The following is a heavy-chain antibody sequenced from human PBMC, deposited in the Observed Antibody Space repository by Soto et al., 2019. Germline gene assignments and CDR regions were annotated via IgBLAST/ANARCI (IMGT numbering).Heavy chain of an antibody. V-gene: IGHV3-30-3*01. J-gene: IGHJ4*02. Sequence: PGGSLRLSCAASGFTSSSYAMHWVRQAPGKGLEWVAVISYDGSNKYYADSVKGRFTISRDNSKNTLYLQMNSLRAEDTAVYYCARGRIAAAVDYWGQGTLVTVSS. CDR1: GFTSSSYA. CDR3: ARGRIAAAVDY. D-gene: IGHD6-13*01. CDR2: ISYDGSNK.